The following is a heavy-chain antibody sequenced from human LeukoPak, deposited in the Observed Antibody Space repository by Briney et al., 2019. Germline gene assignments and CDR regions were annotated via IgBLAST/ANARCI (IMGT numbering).Heavy chain of an antibody. V-gene: IGHV3-21*01. Sequence: PGGSLRLSCAASGFTFSSYSMNWVRQAPGKGLEWVSSISSSSSYIYYADSVKGRFTISRDNAKNSLYLQMNSLRAEDTAVYYCARVGYGDYVYYYYYYMDVWGKGTTVTVSS. CDR1: GFTFSSYS. D-gene: IGHD4-17*01. CDR2: ISSSSSYI. J-gene: IGHJ6*03. CDR3: ARVGYGDYVYYYYYYMDV.